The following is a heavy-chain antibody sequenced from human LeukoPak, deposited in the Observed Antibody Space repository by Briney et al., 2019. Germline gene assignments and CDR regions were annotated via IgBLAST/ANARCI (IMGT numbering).Heavy chain of an antibody. CDR1: GFTFNSYE. CDR3: ARGGGSNWFDP. D-gene: IGHD4-23*01. J-gene: IGHJ5*02. V-gene: IGHV3-48*03. Sequence: GGSLRLSCAASGFTFNSYEMNWVRQAPGKGLEWVSYISSSGSTRYYADSVKGRFTISRDDAKNSLHLQMNSLRAEDTAVYYCARGGGSNWFDPWGQGTLVTVSS. CDR2: ISSSGSTR.